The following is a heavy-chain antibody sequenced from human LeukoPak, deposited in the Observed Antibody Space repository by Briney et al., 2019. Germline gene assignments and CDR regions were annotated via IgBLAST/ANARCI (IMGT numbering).Heavy chain of an antibody. D-gene: IGHD5-18*01. J-gene: IGHJ3*02. V-gene: IGHV4-34*01. CDR3: ARGKDTAMGTAFDI. Sequence: KPSETLSLTCAVYGGSFSGYYWSWIRQPPRKGLEWIGEINHSGSTNYNPSLKSRVTISVDTSKNQFSLKLSSVTAADTAVYYCARGKDTAMGTAFDIWGQGTMVTVSS. CDR1: GGSFSGYY. CDR2: INHSGST.